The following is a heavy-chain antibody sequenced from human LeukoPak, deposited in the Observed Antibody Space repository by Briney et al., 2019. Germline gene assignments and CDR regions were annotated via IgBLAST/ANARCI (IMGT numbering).Heavy chain of an antibody. D-gene: IGHD2-15*01. CDR2: INPNSGGT. CDR3: ARPGYCSGGSCYSVCYYYGMDV. CDR1: GYTFTGYY. Sequence: ASVKVSCKASGYTFTGYYMHWVRQAPGQGLEWMGWINPNSGGTNYAQKFQGRVTMTRDTSISTAYMELSRLRSDDTAVYYCARPGYCSGGSCYSVCYYYGMDVWGQGTTVTVSS. V-gene: IGHV1-2*02. J-gene: IGHJ6*02.